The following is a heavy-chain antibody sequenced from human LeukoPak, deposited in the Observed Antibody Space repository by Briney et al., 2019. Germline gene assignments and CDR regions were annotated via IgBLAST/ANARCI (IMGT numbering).Heavy chain of an antibody. J-gene: IGHJ4*02. CDR1: GGSISSSSYY. CDR2: IYYSGST. CDR3: ARRHSGRAGSGSYYKSSIPIDY. Sequence: SETLSLTCTVSGGSISSSSYYWGWIRQPPGKGLEWIGSIYYSGSTYYNPSLKSRVTISVDTSKNQFSLKLSSVTAADTAVYYCARRHSGRAGSGSYYKSSIPIDYWGQGTLVTVSS. V-gene: IGHV4-39*07. D-gene: IGHD3-10*01.